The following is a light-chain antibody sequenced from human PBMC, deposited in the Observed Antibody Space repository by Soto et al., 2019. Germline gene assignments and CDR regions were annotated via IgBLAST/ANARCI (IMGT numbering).Light chain of an antibody. CDR3: QQYGSSPWT. CDR2: GAS. V-gene: IGKV3-20*01. Sequence: EIVLTQSPGTLSLSPGERATLSCRASQSISSSYLAWYQQKPGQAPRLLIYGASSRTVGIPDNFSGSGSGTDFTITISSLEPDDFAVYYCQQYGSSPWTFGQGTKVEIK. J-gene: IGKJ1*01. CDR1: QSISSSY.